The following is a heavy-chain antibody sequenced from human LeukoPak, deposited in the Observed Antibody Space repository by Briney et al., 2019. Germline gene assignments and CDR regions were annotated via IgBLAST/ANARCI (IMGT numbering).Heavy chain of an antibody. D-gene: IGHD6-19*01. J-gene: IGHJ4*02. CDR3: ARGGIQVSGIDEFDY. CDR1: GFTFIDYD. Sequence: SGGSLRLSCAASGFTFIDYDMHWVRQVIGKGLEWVSAIGILGDTHHSGSVKGRFTISRENAESSLYLQMNSLRAEDTAVYYCARGGIQVSGIDEFDYWGQGTLVTVSS. V-gene: IGHV3-13*01. CDR2: IGILGDT.